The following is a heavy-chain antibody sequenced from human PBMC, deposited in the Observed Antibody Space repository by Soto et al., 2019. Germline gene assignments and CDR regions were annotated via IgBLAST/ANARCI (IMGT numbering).Heavy chain of an antibody. CDR3: ARFMTTVTNLAFDI. J-gene: IGHJ3*02. V-gene: IGHV4-4*02. D-gene: IGHD4-17*01. CDR1: GGSISSSNW. Sequence: VQLQEAGPGLVKPSAILSLTGAASGGSISSSNWWSWVRQPPGKGLEWIGEIYHSGSTNYNPSLKSRVTISVDKSKNQFSLKLSSVTAADTAVYYCARFMTTVTNLAFDIWGQGTMVTVSS. CDR2: IYHSGST.